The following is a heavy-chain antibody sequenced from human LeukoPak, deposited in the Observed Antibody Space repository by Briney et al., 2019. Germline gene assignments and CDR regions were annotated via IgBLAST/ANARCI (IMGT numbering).Heavy chain of an antibody. Sequence: SETMSLTCTVSGGSISSYYWSWIRQPPGKGLEWIGYIYYSGSTNYNPSLKSRVTISVDTSKNQFSLKLSSVTAADTAVYYCASTARSSWYVYYFDYWGQGTLVTVSS. J-gene: IGHJ4*02. CDR2: IYYSGST. CDR1: GGSISSYY. CDR3: ASTARSSWYVYYFDY. V-gene: IGHV4-59*08. D-gene: IGHD6-13*01.